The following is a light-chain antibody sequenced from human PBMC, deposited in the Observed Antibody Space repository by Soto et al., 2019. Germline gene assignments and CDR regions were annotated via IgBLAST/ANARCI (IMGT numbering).Light chain of an antibody. Sequence: QSALTQPRSVSGSRGQSVTISCTGTSTDVGGYNSVSWYQQHPGKAPKLMIYDVTKRPSGVPDRFSGSKSGNTASLTISGLQPEDEADYYCCSYAGSYTWMFGGGTKLTVL. CDR3: CSYAGSYTWM. CDR2: DVT. J-gene: IGLJ3*02. CDR1: STDVGGYNS. V-gene: IGLV2-11*01.